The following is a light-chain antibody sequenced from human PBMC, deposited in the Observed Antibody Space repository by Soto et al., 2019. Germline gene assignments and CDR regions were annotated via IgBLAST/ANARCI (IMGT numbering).Light chain of an antibody. CDR1: QSISDS. V-gene: IGKV1-5*03. Sequence: DIQMTQSPSTLSASVGDRVTITCRASQSISDSLAWYQQKPGKAPKLLIYEASNLKSGLPSRFSGSGSGTEYTLTISSLQPDDFASYYCQQYNGYWTVGQGTKVEIK. CDR2: EAS. CDR3: QQYNGYWT. J-gene: IGKJ1*01.